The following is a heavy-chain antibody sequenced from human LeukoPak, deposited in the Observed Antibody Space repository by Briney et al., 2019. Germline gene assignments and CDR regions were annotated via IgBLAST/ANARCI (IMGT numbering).Heavy chain of an antibody. CDR3: ASRWLQRDY. D-gene: IGHD5-24*01. CDR1: GGSIGSSSYY. Sequence: PSETLSLTXTVSGGSIGSSSYYWGWIGQPPGKGLEWIGSIYYSGSTYYNPSLKSRVTISVDTSKNQFSLKLSSVTAADTAVYYCASRWLQRDYWGQGTLVTVSS. J-gene: IGHJ4*02. V-gene: IGHV4-39*01. CDR2: IYYSGST.